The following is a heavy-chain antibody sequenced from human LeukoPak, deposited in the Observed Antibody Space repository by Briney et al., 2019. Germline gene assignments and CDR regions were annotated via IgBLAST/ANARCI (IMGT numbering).Heavy chain of an antibody. Sequence: PGGSLRLSCAASGFIFSNYAMHWVRQAPGKGLEWVAVISYDGSNKYYADSVKGRFTISRDNSKNTLFLRMNSLRTEDTAVYYCARDLDSSSWYILWFDPWGQGTLVTVSS. J-gene: IGHJ5*02. CDR3: ARDLDSSSWYILWFDP. D-gene: IGHD6-13*01. CDR1: GFIFSNYA. V-gene: IGHV3-30-3*01. CDR2: ISYDGSNK.